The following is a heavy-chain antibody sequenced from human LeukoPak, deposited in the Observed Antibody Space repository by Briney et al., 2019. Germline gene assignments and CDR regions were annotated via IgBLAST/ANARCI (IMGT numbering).Heavy chain of an antibody. Sequence: GASVKVSCKASGYTFTSYYMHWVRQAPGQGLEWMGIINPSGGSTSYAQKFQGRVTMTRDMSTSTVYMELSSLRSEDTAVYYCARGPYYYDSSGYPNFDYWGQGTLVTVSS. D-gene: IGHD3-22*01. J-gene: IGHJ4*02. V-gene: IGHV1-46*01. CDR1: GYTFTSYY. CDR2: INPSGGST. CDR3: ARGPYYYDSSGYPNFDY.